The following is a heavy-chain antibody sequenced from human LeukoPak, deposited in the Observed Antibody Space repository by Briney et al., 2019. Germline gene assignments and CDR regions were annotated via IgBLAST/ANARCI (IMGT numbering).Heavy chain of an antibody. CDR1: GFTFDDYA. CDR3: TKATGYNWNDKDAFDV. Sequence: GGSLRLSCMPSGFTFDDYAMHWARQAPGKGLEWVAGISWNSGNIAYADSVKGRFSISRDNAENSVYLQMDGLVSEDTALYYCTKATGYNWNDKDAFDVWGQGAMVTVSS. D-gene: IGHD1-1*01. CDR2: ISWNSGNI. V-gene: IGHV3-9*01. J-gene: IGHJ3*01.